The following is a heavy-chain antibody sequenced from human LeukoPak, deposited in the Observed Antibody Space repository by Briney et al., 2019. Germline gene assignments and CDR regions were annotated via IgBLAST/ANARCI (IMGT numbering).Heavy chain of an antibody. J-gene: IGHJ4*02. Sequence: GGSLRLSCAASGFTFSGYWMHWVRQAPGKGLVWVSRINSDGSSTSYADSVKGRFTISRDNAKNTLYLQMNSLRAEDTAVYYCARVAPFGSFDYWGQGTLVTVSS. D-gene: IGHD1-26*01. CDR3: ARVAPFGSFDY. CDR2: INSDGSST. V-gene: IGHV3-74*01. CDR1: GFTFSGYW.